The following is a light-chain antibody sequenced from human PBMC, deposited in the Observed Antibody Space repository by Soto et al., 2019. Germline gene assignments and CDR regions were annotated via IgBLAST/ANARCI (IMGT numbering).Light chain of an antibody. Sequence: VLTQPASVSGSPGQSITISCTGTSTDVGSHKLVSWYQQYPGNAPKLIIFEAYKRPSGVSNRFSGSKSGSTASLTISGLQAEDEADYYCCSNAVGSTYVFGTGTKVTVL. CDR1: STDVGSHKL. V-gene: IGLV2-23*01. CDR2: EAY. CDR3: CSNAVGSTYV. J-gene: IGLJ1*01.